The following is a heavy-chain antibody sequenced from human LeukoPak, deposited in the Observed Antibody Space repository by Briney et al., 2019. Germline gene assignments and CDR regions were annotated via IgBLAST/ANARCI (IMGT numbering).Heavy chain of an antibody. CDR2: IIPIFGTA. J-gene: IGHJ4*02. CDR3: ARSQPSLLLFDY. D-gene: IGHD2-15*01. CDR1: GGTFSSYA. V-gene: IGHV1-69*05. Sequence: ASVKVSCKASGGTFSSYAISWVRQAPGQGLEWMGRIIPIFGTANYAQKFQGRVTITTDESTSTAYMELSSLRSEDTAVYYCARSQPSLLLFDYWGQGTLVTVSS.